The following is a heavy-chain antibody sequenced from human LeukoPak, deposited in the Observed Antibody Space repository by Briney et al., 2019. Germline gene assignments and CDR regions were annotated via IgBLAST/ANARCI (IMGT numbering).Heavy chain of an antibody. D-gene: IGHD3-22*01. CDR2: MSYDGTNK. V-gene: IGHV3-30*03. CDR1: GFTFSRYA. J-gene: IGHJ4*02. CDR3: ARVAAGYYYDSSGYYPIDY. Sequence: SGRSLRLSCAASGFTFSRYAIHWVRQAPGKGLEWVAVMSYDGTNKYHAESVKGRFTISRDNAKNSLYLQMNSLRAEDTAVYYCARVAAGYYYDSSGYYPIDYWGQGTLVTVSS.